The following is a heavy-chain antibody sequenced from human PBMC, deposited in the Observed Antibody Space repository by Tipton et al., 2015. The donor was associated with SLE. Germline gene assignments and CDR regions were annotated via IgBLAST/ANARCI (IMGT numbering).Heavy chain of an antibody. CDR3: ARYDNWNYDAFDA. CDR2: LYTSGTT. V-gene: IGHV4-4*08. Sequence: TLSLTCTVSGASINSNYWTWIRQPPGKGLEWIGYLYTSGTTKYNPSLQSRVTISVDTPKNQFSLKLNSVTAADTAVYYCARYDNWNYDAFDAWGQGTRVTVAS. J-gene: IGHJ3*01. CDR1: GASINSNY. D-gene: IGHD1-7*01.